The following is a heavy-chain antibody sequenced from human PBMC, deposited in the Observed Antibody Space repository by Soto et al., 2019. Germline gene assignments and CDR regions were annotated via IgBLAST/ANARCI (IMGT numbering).Heavy chain of an antibody. V-gene: IGHV1-69*12. CDR3: ARAWGPSYYYGMDV. J-gene: IGHJ6*02. Sequence: QVQLVQSGAEVKKPGSSVKVSCKASGGTFSSYAISWVRQAPGQGLEWMGGIIPIFGTADYAQKFQGRVAIPAEASTSTAYMELSSLRSEDTAVYYCARAWGPSYYYGMDVWGQGPTVTVSS. CDR1: GGTFSSYA. D-gene: IGHD3-16*01. CDR2: IIPIFGTA.